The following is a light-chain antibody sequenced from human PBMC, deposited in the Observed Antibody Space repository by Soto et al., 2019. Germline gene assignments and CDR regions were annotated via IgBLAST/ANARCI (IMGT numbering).Light chain of an antibody. CDR2: LNSDGSH. CDR3: QTWGTGIHVV. J-gene: IGLJ2*01. V-gene: IGLV4-69*01. Sequence: QSVLTQSPSASASLGASVRLTCTLSSGHSRDAIAWHQQQPEKGPRYLMKLNSDGSHSKGDGTPDRFSGSSSGAERYLTISSLQSEDEADYYCQTWGTGIHVVFGGGTKVTVL. CDR1: SGHSRDA.